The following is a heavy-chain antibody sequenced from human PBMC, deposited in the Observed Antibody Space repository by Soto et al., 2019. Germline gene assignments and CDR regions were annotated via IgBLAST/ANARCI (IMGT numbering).Heavy chain of an antibody. J-gene: IGHJ4*02. Sequence: QVQLVQSGAEVKKPGSSVKVSCKASGGIFSTYAISWLRQAPEQGLEWMGGIIPIFGTPNYAQKFQGRVTKTAVESTTTSNKELSKLKSEDTAVYYCASDRDDYGSVDYENRMDFWGQGNLVTVSS. D-gene: IGHD3-10*01. V-gene: IGHV1-69*01. CDR2: IIPIFGTP. CDR1: GGIFSTYA. CDR3: ASDRDDYGSVDYENRMDF.